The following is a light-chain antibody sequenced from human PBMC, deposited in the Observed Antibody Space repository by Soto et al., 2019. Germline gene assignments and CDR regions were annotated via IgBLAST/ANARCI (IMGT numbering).Light chain of an antibody. CDR2: GAS. CDR3: QQYNNWPYS. Sequence: VMTQSPATLSVSPGERATLSFRASQSLRSSLAWYQQKPGQAPRLLIYGASTRATGIPARFSGTGSETDFTLTISGLQSEDSAVYFCQQYNNWPYSFGQGTRLENK. CDR1: QSLRSS. V-gene: IGKV3-15*01. J-gene: IGKJ5*01.